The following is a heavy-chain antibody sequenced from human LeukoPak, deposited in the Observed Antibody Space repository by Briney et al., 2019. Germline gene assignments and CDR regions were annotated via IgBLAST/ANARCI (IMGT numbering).Heavy chain of an antibody. CDR3: AKAYGSATYDAFDM. J-gene: IGHJ3*02. CDR1: GFTFSNHV. Sequence: GTSLRLSCEASGFTFSNHVMHWVRQAPGKGLEWVAIIRNDGSNKYYADSVKGRFTISRDNSKSRLYLQMNSLRAEDTAVYYCAKAYGSATYDAFDMWGQGTMVTVSS. D-gene: IGHD3-10*01. V-gene: IGHV3-33*06. CDR2: IRNDGSNK.